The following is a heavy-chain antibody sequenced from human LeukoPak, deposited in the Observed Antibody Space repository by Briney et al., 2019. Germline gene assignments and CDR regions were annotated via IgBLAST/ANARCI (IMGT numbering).Heavy chain of an antibody. CDR3: AKYSHRIPTYMDY. J-gene: IGHJ4*02. V-gene: IGHV3-33*06. D-gene: IGHD1-14*01. CDR2: TWYDGSYK. Sequence: PGGSLRLSCAASGFTFSTYGMHWVRQAPGKRLEWVAVTWYDGSYKYYGDSVKGRFTIPRDNSKNTLYLQMNSLRAEDTAVYYCAKYSHRIPTYMDYWGQGTLVTVSS. CDR1: GFTFSTYG.